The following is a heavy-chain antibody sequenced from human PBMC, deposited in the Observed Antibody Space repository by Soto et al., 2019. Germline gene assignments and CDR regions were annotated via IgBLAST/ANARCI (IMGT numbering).Heavy chain of an antibody. J-gene: IGHJ6*02. CDR3: ASSEGIAAADPTDYYYYGMDV. D-gene: IGHD6-13*01. Sequence: AASVKVSCKASGVTFSSYAISWVRQAPGQGLEWMGGIIPIFGTANYAQKFQGRVTITADKSTSTAYMELSSLRSEDTAVYYCASSEGIAAADPTDYYYYGMDVWGQGTTVTVSS. V-gene: IGHV1-69*06. CDR1: GVTFSSYA. CDR2: IIPIFGTA.